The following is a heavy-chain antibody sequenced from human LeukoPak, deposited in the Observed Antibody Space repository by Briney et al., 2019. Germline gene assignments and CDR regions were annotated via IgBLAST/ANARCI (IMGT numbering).Heavy chain of an antibody. CDR2: MNSGGTTI. J-gene: IGHJ4*01. Sequence: TVRSLRLSCAAPGFSISGYWMHWVRQGAGEGLVWVSRMNSGGTTINYADSVKGRFTISRDSVDNTLHLQMNSLRVEDTAVYYWIREVQVRASASLGLWGQGTLVTVSS. CDR3: IREVQVRASASLGL. CDR1: GFSISGYW. D-gene: IGHD3-16*01. V-gene: IGHV3-74*01.